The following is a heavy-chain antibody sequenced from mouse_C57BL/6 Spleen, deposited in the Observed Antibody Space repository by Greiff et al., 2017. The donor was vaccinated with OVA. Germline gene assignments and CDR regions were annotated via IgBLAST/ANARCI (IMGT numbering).Heavy chain of an antibody. Sequence: VQLVESGAELARPGASVKLSCKASGYTFTSYGISWVKQRTGQGLEWIGEIYPRSGNTYYNEKFKGKATLTAGKSSSTAYMERRSLTSEDSAVYFCASLMDYWGQGTSVTVSS. J-gene: IGHJ4*01. CDR3: ASLMDY. CDR2: IYPRSGNT. CDR1: GYTFTSYG. V-gene: IGHV1-81*01.